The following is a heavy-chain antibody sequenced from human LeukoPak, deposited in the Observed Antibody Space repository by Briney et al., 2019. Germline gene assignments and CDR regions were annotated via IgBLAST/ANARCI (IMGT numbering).Heavy chain of an antibody. CDR3: ARGYDFWSGYPFDP. CDR2: IYYSGST. D-gene: IGHD3-3*01. Sequence: PSETLSLTCTVSGGSISSYYWSWIRQPPGKGLEWIGYIYYSGSTNYNPSLKSRVTISVDTSKNQFSLKLSSVTAADTAVYYCARGYDFWSGYPFDPWGQGTLVTVSS. CDR1: GGSISSYY. V-gene: IGHV4-59*01. J-gene: IGHJ5*02.